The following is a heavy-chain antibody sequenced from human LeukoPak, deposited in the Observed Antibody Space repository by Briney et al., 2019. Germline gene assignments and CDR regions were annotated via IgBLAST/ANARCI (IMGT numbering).Heavy chain of an antibody. CDR3: ARHGGEDFDY. CDR2: IYYSGST. J-gene: IGHJ4*02. CDR1: GGSISSGGYY. V-gene: IGHV4-31*03. Sequence: SETLSLTCTVSGGSISSGGYYWSWIRQHPGKGLEWIGYIYYSGSTYYNPSLKSRVTMSVDTSKNQFSLKLSSVTAADTAVYYCARHGGEDFDYWGQGTLVTVSS. D-gene: IGHD2-21*01.